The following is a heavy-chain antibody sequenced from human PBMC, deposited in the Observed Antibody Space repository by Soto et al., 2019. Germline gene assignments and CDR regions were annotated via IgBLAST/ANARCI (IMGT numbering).Heavy chain of an antibody. CDR1: VFTFSSYA. J-gene: IGHJ4*02. D-gene: IGHD6-13*01. CDR3: AKGKAAAALSGRYYFDH. CDR2: ISGSGGRT. V-gene: IGHV3-23*01. Sequence: GGSLRLSCAASVFTFSSYAMSWVRQAPGKGLEWVSAISGSGGRTYYEDSVKGRFTISRDNSKNTLYLQMNSLRAEDTAVYYCAKGKAAAALSGRYYFDHWGQGT.